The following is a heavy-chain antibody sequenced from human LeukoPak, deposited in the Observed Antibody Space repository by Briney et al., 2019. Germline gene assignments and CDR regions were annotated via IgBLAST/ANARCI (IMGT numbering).Heavy chain of an antibody. V-gene: IGHV3-53*01. D-gene: IGHD3-22*01. Sequence: GGSLRLSCAASGFTFDSNYLSWVRQAPGKGLEWVSTIYTGGNTYYAASVKGRFTISRDFSKNTVFLHMNSLRAEDTAMYYCARGDDSGYYDYFDYWGQGALVAVSS. J-gene: IGHJ4*02. CDR2: IYTGGNT. CDR1: GFTFDSNY. CDR3: ARGDDSGYYDYFDY.